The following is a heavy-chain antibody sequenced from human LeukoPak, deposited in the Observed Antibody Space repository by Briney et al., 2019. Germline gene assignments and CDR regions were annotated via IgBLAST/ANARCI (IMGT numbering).Heavy chain of an antibody. J-gene: IGHJ3*02. D-gene: IGHD2-2*01. CDR1: GYTFASYG. V-gene: IGHV1-18*01. CDR3: AREVFVVVPAAMDAFDI. Sequence: ASVKVSCKASGYTFASYGISWVRQAPGQGLEWMGWISAYNGNTNYAQKLQGRVTMTTDTSTSTAYMELRSLRSDDTAVYYCAREVFVVVPAAMDAFDIWGQGTMVTVSS. CDR2: ISAYNGNT.